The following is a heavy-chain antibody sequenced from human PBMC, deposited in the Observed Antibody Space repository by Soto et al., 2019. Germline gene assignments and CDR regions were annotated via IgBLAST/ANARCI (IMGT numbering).Heavy chain of an antibody. V-gene: IGHV3-23*01. J-gene: IGHJ4*02. CDR3: AKRAYYYDSSGYEFDY. D-gene: IGHD3-22*01. CDR2: ISGSGGST. Sequence: GSLRLSCAASGFTFSSYAMSWVRQAPGKGLEWVSAISGSGGSTYYADSVKGRFTISRDNSKNTLYLQMNSLRAEDTAVYYCAKRAYYYDSSGYEFDYWGQGTLVTVSS. CDR1: GFTFSSYA.